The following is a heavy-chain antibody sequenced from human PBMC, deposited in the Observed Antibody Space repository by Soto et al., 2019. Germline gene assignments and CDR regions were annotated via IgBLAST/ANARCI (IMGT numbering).Heavy chain of an antibody. V-gene: IGHV5-51*01. CDR2: IYPGDSDT. CDR1: GYSFTSYW. Sequence: PGESLKISCKGSGYSFTSYWIGWVRQMPGKGLEWMGIIYPGDSDTRYSPSFQGQVTISADKSISTAYLQWSSLKASDTAMYYCARHRPGDYDILTGYGDYWGQGTLVTVSS. J-gene: IGHJ4*02. CDR3: ARHRPGDYDILTGYGDY. D-gene: IGHD3-9*01.